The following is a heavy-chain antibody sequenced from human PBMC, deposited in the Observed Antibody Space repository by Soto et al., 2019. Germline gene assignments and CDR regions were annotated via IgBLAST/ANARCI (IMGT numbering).Heavy chain of an antibody. Sequence: ASVKVSCKASGYTFTSYDISWVRQAPGQGLEWMGWISVYNGDTKYAQKLQGRVTMTTDTSTSTAYMELRSLRSDDTAVYYCAKSSGAVAGYYFDYWGQGTLVTVSS. CDR3: AKSSGAVAGYYFDY. CDR1: GYTFTSYD. CDR2: ISVYNGDT. J-gene: IGHJ4*02. V-gene: IGHV1-18*01. D-gene: IGHD6-19*01.